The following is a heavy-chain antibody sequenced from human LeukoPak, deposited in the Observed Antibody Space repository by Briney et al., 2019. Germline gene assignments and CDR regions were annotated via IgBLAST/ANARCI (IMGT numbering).Heavy chain of an antibody. CDR2: KHFSGTT. J-gene: IGHJ4*02. CDR3: AAGYNYGTKFDY. Sequence: SETLSLTCTVSDGFIRSYYWSWIRQPPGKGLEWIAYKHFSGTTNYNPSLTSRVTISIDTSKRQFSLRVTSVTAADPAVYYCAAGYNYGTKFDYWGPGALVTVSS. D-gene: IGHD5-18*01. CDR1: DGFIRSYY. V-gene: IGHV4-59*08.